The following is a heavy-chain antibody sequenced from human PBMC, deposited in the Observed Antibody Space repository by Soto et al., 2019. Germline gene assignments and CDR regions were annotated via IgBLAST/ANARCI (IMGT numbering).Heavy chain of an antibody. J-gene: IGHJ6*03. Sequence: ASVKVSCKASGYTFTSYDINWVRQATGQGLEWMGWMNPNSGNTGYAQKFQGRVTMTRNTSISTAYMELSSLRSEDTAVYYCARTTTHYDFWSGYYTGYYYYYMDVWGKGTKVTVSS. V-gene: IGHV1-8*01. D-gene: IGHD3-3*01. CDR3: ARTTTHYDFWSGYYTGYYYYYMDV. CDR1: GYTFTSYD. CDR2: MNPNSGNT.